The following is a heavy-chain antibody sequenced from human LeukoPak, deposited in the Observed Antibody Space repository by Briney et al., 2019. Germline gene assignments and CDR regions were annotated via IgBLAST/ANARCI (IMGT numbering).Heavy chain of an antibody. Sequence: GESLKISCEASGYRFSSHGIVWVRQMPGKGLEWMGIINPADSVTIYSPSFQGQVTISADKSITTAYLQWSSLKASDTAMYYCARRYCSGGTCYYFDYWGQGALVTVSS. J-gene: IGHJ4*02. CDR3: ARRYCSGGTCYYFDY. V-gene: IGHV5-51*01. D-gene: IGHD2-15*01. CDR2: INPADSVT. CDR1: GYRFSSHG.